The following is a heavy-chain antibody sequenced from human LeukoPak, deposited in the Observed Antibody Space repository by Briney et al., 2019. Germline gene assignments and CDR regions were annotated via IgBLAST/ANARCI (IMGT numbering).Heavy chain of an antibody. CDR1: GFTFIDYY. D-gene: IGHD3-3*01. V-gene: IGHV3-11*01. CDR2: ISSSGSTI. J-gene: IGHJ6*04. Sequence: RGSLRLSCAASGFTFIDYYMSWIRQAPGKGLGWVSYISSSGSTIYYTDSVKGRFTISRDNAKNSLYLQMNSLRAEDTAVYYCARDPFPSFWSGAFPTPPVWGKGTTVTVSS. CDR3: ARDPFPSFWSGAFPTPPV.